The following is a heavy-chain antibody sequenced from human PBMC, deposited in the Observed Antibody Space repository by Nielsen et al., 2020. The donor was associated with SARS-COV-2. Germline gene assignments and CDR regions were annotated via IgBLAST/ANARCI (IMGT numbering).Heavy chain of an antibody. CDR2: TSYDGNT. V-gene: IGHV4-31*03. CDR1: GDSITSGGSH. J-gene: IGHJ5*02. Sequence: SETLSLTCTVSGDSITSGGSHWSWIRHHPSRGLEWLGFTSYDGNTYSNPSLESRLIISVDTSENQFSLRLNSVTAADTPIYFCARGAAWFDPWGQGTRVTVSS. CDR3: ARGAAWFDP. D-gene: IGHD2-15*01.